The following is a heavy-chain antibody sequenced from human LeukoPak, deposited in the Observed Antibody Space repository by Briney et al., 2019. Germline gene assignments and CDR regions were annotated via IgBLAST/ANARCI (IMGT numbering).Heavy chain of an antibody. D-gene: IGHD3-22*01. CDR1: GFTFDDYA. Sequence: GGSLRLSCAASGFTFDDYAMHWVRQAPGKGLEWVSGISWNSGSIGYADPVKGRFTISRDNSKNTLYLQMNSLRAEDTAVYYCASYYYDSSGPIDYWGQGTLVTVSS. J-gene: IGHJ4*02. V-gene: IGHV3-9*01. CDR3: ASYYYDSSGPIDY. CDR2: ISWNSGSI.